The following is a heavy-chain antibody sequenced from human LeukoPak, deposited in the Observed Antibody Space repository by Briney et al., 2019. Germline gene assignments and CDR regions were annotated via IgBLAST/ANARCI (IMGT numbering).Heavy chain of an antibody. CDR3: AKLAPYYDGPKNWFDP. J-gene: IGHJ5*02. CDR1: GFIVSSNY. Sequence: PGGSLRLSCAASGFIVSSNYMSWVRQAPGRGLEWGSVIYSGGSTYYADSVKGRFTISRDNSKNTLYLQMNSLRAEDTAVYYCAKLAPYYDGPKNWFDPWGQGTLVTVSS. CDR2: IYSGGST. V-gene: IGHV3-53*01. D-gene: IGHD3-22*01.